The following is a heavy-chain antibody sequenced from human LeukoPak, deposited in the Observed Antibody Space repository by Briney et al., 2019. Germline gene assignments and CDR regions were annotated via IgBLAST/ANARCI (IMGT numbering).Heavy chain of an antibody. V-gene: IGHV4-30-2*01. Sequence: SQTLSLTCAVSGGSISSGGYSWSWIRQPPGKGLEWIGYIYHSGSTYYNPSLKSRVTIPVDRSKNQFSLKLSSVTAADTAVYYCARDSGGWFDPWGQGTLVTVSS. CDR2: IYHSGST. D-gene: IGHD2-15*01. J-gene: IGHJ5*02. CDR3: ARDSGGWFDP. CDR1: GGSISSGGYS.